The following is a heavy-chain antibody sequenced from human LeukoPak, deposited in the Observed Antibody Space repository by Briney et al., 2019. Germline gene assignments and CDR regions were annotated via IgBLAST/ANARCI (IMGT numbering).Heavy chain of an antibody. Sequence: SVTLSLTCTVSGGSISSSSYYWGWIRQPPGKGLEWIGSIYYSGSTYYNPSLKSRVTISVDTSKNQFSLKLSSVTAADTAVYYCARHQGQRLRYFDWLPFDYWGQGTLVTVSS. CDR2: IYYSGST. CDR1: GGSISSSSYY. J-gene: IGHJ4*02. D-gene: IGHD3-9*01. V-gene: IGHV4-39*01. CDR3: ARHQGQRLRYFDWLPFDY.